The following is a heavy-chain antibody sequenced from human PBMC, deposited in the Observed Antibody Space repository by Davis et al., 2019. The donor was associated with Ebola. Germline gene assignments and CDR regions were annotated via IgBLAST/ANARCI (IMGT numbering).Heavy chain of an antibody. Sequence: PGGSLRLSCAAFGFTFSSYAMHWVRQPPGKGLEWVAVIWYDGSNKYYADPVKGRFSISRDNSKNTLYLQMNSLRAEDTAVYYFASDGGYRYGYIGYYSYGMDVWGRGTTVTVSS. D-gene: IGHD5-18*01. J-gene: IGHJ6*04. CDR3: ASDGGYRYGYIGYYSYGMDV. CDR1: GFTFSSYA. V-gene: IGHV3-33*01. CDR2: IWYDGSNK.